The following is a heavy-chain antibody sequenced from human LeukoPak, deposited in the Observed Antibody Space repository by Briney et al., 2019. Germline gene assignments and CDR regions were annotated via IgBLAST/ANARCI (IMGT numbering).Heavy chain of an antibody. D-gene: IGHD3-9*01. CDR3: ATEFGAREKLLRYFDRYYGMDV. CDR1: GYTLTELS. CDR2: FDPEDGET. J-gene: IGHJ6*02. V-gene: IGHV1-24*01. Sequence: GASVKVSCKVSGYTLTELSMHWVRQAPGKGLEWMGGFDPEDGETIYAQKFQGRVTMTEDTSTDTAYMELSSLRSEDTAVYYCATEFGAREKLLRYFDRYYGMDVWGQGTTVTVSS.